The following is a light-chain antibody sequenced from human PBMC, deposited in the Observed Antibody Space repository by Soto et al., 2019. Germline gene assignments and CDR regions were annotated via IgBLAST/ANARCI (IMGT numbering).Light chain of an antibody. CDR3: QQYYRTPPWT. CDR2: WAS. J-gene: IGKJ1*01. Sequence: DIVMTQSPDSLAVSLGERATINCKSSQSVLYSSNNKNYLAWYQQKPGQPPKLLIYWASTRDSGVPDRFSGSGSGTDFTLTISSLQAEDVAVYYCQQYYRTPPWTFGQGTKVEIK. CDR1: QSVLYSSNNKNY. V-gene: IGKV4-1*01.